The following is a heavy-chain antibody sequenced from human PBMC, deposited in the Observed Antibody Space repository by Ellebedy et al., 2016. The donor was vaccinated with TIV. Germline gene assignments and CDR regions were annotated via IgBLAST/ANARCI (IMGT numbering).Heavy chain of an antibody. J-gene: IGHJ4*02. CDR3: ARVGNYYGGNPSYYFDY. Sequence: AASVKVSCKASGGTFSRFAISWVRQAPGQGLEWMGGIIPILGKANYAQKFQGRVTITADESTYTAYMELSSLRSEDTAVYYCARVGNYYGGNPSYYFDYWGQGTLVTVSS. D-gene: IGHD4-23*01. CDR1: GGTFSRFA. V-gene: IGHV1-69*10. CDR2: IIPILGKA.